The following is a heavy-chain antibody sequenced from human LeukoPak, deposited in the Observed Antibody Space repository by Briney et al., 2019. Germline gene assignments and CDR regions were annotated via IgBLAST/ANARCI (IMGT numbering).Heavy chain of an antibody. Sequence: TGGSLRLSCAASGFTFSNYGMHWVRQAPGKGLEWVAVISPDGSNKYYADSVKGRFTISRDNSKNTLYLQMNTLSADDTAVYYCAKEISAYGGYDYWGQGTLVTVSS. J-gene: IGHJ4*02. CDR2: ISPDGSNK. CDR3: AKEISAYGGYDY. CDR1: GFTFSNYG. D-gene: IGHD5-12*01. V-gene: IGHV3-30*18.